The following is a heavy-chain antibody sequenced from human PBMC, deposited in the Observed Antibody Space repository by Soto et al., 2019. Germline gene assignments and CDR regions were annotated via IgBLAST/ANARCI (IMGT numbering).Heavy chain of an antibody. CDR1: GFTFSSYW. CDR3: ARVESSGWRDYYYYYGMDV. J-gene: IGHJ6*02. V-gene: IGHV3-74*01. Sequence: EVQLVESGGGLVQPGGSLRLSCAASGFTFSSYWMHWVRQAPGKGLVWVSRINSDGSSTSYADSVKGRFTISRDNAKNTLYLQMNSLRAEDTAVYYCARVESSGWRDYYYYYGMDVWGQGTTVTVSS. D-gene: IGHD6-19*01. CDR2: INSDGSST.